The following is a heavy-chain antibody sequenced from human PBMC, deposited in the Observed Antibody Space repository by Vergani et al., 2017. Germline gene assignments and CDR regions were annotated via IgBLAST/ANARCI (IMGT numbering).Heavy chain of an antibody. V-gene: IGHV1-46*01. J-gene: IGHJ6*03. D-gene: IGHD2-21*01. CDR3: ARAAGGLIDYYYYYMDV. CDR2: INPSGGST. Sequence: QVQLVQSGAEVKKPGASVKVSCKASGYTFTSYYMHWVRQAPGQGLEWMGIINPSGGSTSYAQKFQGRVTMTRDTSTSTVYMELSSLRAEDTAVYYCARAAGGLIDYYYYYMDVWGKGTTVTVSS. CDR1: GYTFTSYY.